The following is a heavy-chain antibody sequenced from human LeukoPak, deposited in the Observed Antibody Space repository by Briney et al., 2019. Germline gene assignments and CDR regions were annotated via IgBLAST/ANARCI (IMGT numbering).Heavy chain of an antibody. V-gene: IGHV3-66*04. CDR2: IYSGGST. Sequence: GGSLRLSCAASGFTFSSYSMNWVRQAPGKGLEWVSVIYSGGSTYYADSVKGRFTISRDNSKNTLYLQMNSLRAEDTAVYYCARHVLVGSYDAFDIWGQGTMVTVSS. CDR3: ARHVLVGSYDAFDI. J-gene: IGHJ3*02. D-gene: IGHD3-10*01. CDR1: GFTFSSYS.